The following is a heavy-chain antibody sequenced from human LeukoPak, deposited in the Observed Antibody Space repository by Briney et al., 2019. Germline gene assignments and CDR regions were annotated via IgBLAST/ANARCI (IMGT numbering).Heavy chain of an antibody. D-gene: IGHD6-19*01. J-gene: IGHJ4*02. CDR1: GFTFSNAW. Sequence: GGSLRLSCAASGFTFSNAWMSWVRQAPGKGLEWVGRIKSKTDGGTTDYAAPVKGGFTISRDDSKNTLYLQMNSLKTEDTAVYYCTTDQAIAVAVLGYFDYWGQGTLVTVSS. CDR3: TTDQAIAVAVLGYFDY. V-gene: IGHV3-15*01. CDR2: IKSKTDGGTT.